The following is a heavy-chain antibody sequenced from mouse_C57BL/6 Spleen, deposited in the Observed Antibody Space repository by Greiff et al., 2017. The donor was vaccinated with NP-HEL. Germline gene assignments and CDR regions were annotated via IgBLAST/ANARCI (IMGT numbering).Heavy chain of an antibody. CDR2: INPNNGGT. CDR1: GYTFTDYY. Sequence: EVQLQQSGPELVKPGASVKISCKASGYTFTDYYMNGVKQNHGKSLEWIGDINPNNGGTSYNQKFKGKATLTVDKSSSTAYMELRSLTSEDSAVYYCARTTVVAPLDYWGQGTSVTVSS. CDR3: ARTTVVAPLDY. V-gene: IGHV1-26*01. J-gene: IGHJ4*01. D-gene: IGHD1-1*01.